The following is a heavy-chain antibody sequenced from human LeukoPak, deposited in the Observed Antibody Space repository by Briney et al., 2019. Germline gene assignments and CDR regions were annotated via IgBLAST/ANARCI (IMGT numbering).Heavy chain of an antibody. CDR2: IDWSGEKT. D-gene: IGHD1-26*01. Sequence: GGSLRLSCEASGFMFDDYGLSWVRQVPGTGLEWVSGIDWSGEKTYYSDSVKGRFTISRDNAKNSLFLQMNSLRAEDTAVYYCARDLWELLLSGTGDAFDIWGQGTMVTVSS. CDR1: GFMFDDYG. CDR3: ARDLWELLLSGTGDAFDI. J-gene: IGHJ3*02. V-gene: IGHV3-20*04.